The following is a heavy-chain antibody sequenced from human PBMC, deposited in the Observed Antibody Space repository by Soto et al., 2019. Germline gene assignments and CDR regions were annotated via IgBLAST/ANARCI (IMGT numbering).Heavy chain of an antibody. V-gene: IGHV3-33*01. D-gene: IGHD4-4*01. J-gene: IGHJ4*02. CDR2: IWFDGSNK. CDR1: GFIFSNYG. Sequence: PGGSLRLSCAASGFIFSNYGMHWVRQAPGKGLEWLAVIWFDGSNKYYADSVKGRFTISRDNSKNTLYLQINGLRADDTAVFYCARSPGRYTVTTDYWGQGTLVTVSS. CDR3: ARSPGRYTVTTDY.